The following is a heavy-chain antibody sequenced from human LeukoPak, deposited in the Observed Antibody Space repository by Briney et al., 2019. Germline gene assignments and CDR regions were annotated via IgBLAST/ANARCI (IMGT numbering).Heavy chain of an antibody. V-gene: IGHV3-53*01. D-gene: IGHD5-18*01. CDR1: GFTVSSNY. CDR2: IYSDGRT. Sequence: PGGSLRLSCAVSGFTVSSNYVSWVRQAPGKGLDWVSVIYSDGRTYYADSVKGRFTISRDNSKNTLYLQMNTLRAEDTAVYYCARDLGYSHVYSFNYWGQGTLVTVSS. J-gene: IGHJ4*02. CDR3: ARDLGYSHVYSFNY.